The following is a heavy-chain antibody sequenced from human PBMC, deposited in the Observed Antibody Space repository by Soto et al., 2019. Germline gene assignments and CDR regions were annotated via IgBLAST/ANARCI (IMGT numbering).Heavy chain of an antibody. CDR3: ARGPGYSGYDYNF. V-gene: IGHV1-2*02. J-gene: IGHJ4*02. Sequence: ASVKVSCKASGYTFTGYYMHWVRQAPGQGLEWMGWINPNSGGTNYAQKFQGRVTMTRDTSISTAYMELSRLRSDDTAVYYCARGPGYSGYDYNFWGQGTLVTVSS. CDR2: INPNSGGT. CDR1: GYTFTGYY. D-gene: IGHD5-12*01.